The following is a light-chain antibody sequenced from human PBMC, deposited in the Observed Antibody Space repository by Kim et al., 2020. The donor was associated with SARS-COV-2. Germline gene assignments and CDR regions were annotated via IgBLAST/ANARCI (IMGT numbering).Light chain of an antibody. CDR1: QNIDTY. Sequence: PGERATLSCRASQNIDTYIAWYQQRPGQAPRLLVYDASNRATGVPDRFSGSVSGTDFTLTISSLEPEDFSLYYCQQRNSWPPAVTFGGGTKVDIK. CDR2: DAS. V-gene: IGKV3-11*01. J-gene: IGKJ4*01. CDR3: QQRNSWPPAVT.